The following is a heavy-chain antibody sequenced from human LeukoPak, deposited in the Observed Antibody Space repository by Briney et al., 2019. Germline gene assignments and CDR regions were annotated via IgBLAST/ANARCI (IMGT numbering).Heavy chain of an antibody. V-gene: IGHV1-18*01. D-gene: IGHD3-10*01. J-gene: IGHJ4*02. CDR3: ARVEVRGVIIPDHFDY. CDR2: ISAYNGNT. Sequence: ASVKVSCKASGYTFTSYGISWVRQAPGQGLEWMGWISAYNGNTNYAQKLQGRVTMTTGTSTSTAYMELRSLRSDDTAVYYCARVEVRGVIIPDHFDYWGQGTLVTVSS. CDR1: GYTFTSYG.